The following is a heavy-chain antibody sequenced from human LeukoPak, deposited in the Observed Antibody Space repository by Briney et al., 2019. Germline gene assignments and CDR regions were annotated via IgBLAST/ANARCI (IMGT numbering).Heavy chain of an antibody. D-gene: IGHD3-10*01. Sequence: GGSLRLSCAASGFTFSTYSMNWVRQAPGKGLEWVSCISTSSSYIYYADSVKGRFTISRDNSKNTLYLQMNSLRAEDTAVYYCARPSSGSYLDYWGQGTLVTVSS. J-gene: IGHJ4*02. V-gene: IGHV3-21*01. CDR3: ARPSSGSYLDY. CDR2: ISTSSSYI. CDR1: GFTFSTYS.